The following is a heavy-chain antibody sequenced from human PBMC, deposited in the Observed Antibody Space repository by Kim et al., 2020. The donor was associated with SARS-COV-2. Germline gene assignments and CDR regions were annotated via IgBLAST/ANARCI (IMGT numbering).Heavy chain of an antibody. CDR3: ARRRGGLWSYFDT. CDR2: VYYTGTA. Sequence: SETLSLTCSVSSGYISSRSDYWGWIRQAPGKGLEWIGIVYYTGTAYNNPSLESRLTISIDTPENQFSLKLTAVTAEDTAVYFCARRRGGLWSYFDTWGLGILVTVSS. CDR1: SGYISSRSDY. V-gene: IGHV4-39*01. D-gene: IGHD2-21*01. J-gene: IGHJ5*02.